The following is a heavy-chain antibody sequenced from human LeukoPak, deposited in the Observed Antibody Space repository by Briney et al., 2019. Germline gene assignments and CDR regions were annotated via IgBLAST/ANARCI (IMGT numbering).Heavy chain of an antibody. J-gene: IGHJ4*02. CDR3: ARGAIRSGYYSNLFDY. D-gene: IGHD3-22*01. V-gene: IGHV4-59*01. CDR1: GGSISSYY. CDR2: IYYSGST. Sequence: PSETLFLTCTVSGGSISSYYWSWIRQPPGKGLEWIGYIYYSGSTNYNPSLKSRVTISVDTSKNQFSLKLSSVTAADTAAYYCARGAIRSGYYSNLFDYWGQGTLVTVSS.